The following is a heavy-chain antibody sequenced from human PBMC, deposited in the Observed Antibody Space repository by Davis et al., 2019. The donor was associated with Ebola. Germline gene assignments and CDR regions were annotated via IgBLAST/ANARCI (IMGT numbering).Heavy chain of an antibody. J-gene: IGHJ4*02. Sequence: AASVKVSCKASGGTFSSYAISWVRQATGQGLEWMGWMNPNSGNTGYAQKFQGRVTMTRDTSITTAYMELTSLTSEHTAVYYCARGYADYHKEFDYWGQGALVTVSS. D-gene: IGHD4-17*01. CDR3: ARGYADYHKEFDY. CDR1: GGTFSSYA. CDR2: MNPNSGNT. V-gene: IGHV1-8*02.